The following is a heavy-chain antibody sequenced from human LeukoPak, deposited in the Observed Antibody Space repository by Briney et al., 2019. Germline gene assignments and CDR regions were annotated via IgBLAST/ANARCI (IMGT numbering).Heavy chain of an antibody. CDR3: ARGGTRELIPRWNTMVRGVIRDYYYYMDV. D-gene: IGHD3-10*01. CDR2: MNPNSGNT. V-gene: IGHV1-8*03. J-gene: IGHJ6*03. CDR1: GYTSTSYD. Sequence: EASVKVSCKASGYTSTSYDINWVRQATGQGLEWMGWMNPNSGNTGYAQKFQGRVTITRNTSISTAYMELSSLRSEDTAVYYCARGGTRELIPRWNTMVRGVIRDYYYYMDVWGKGTTVTVSS.